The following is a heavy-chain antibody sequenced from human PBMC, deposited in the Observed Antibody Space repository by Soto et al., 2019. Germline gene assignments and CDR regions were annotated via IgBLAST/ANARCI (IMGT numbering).Heavy chain of an antibody. J-gene: IGHJ6*02. CDR3: AKDRGDNVVNYYYGMDV. CDR1: GFTFSSYG. V-gene: IGHV3-30*18. D-gene: IGHD1-20*01. CDR2: ISYDGSNK. Sequence: PRGSLRLSCAASGFTFSSYGMHWVRQAPGKGLEWVAVISYDGSNKYYADSVKGRFTISRDNSKNTLYLQMNSLRAEDTAVYYCAKDRGDNVVNYYYGMDVWGQGTTVTVSS.